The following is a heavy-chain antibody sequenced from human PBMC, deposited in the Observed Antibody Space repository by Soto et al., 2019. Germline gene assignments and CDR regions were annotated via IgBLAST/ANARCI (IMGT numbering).Heavy chain of an antibody. CDR1: GGSISSYY. D-gene: IGHD3-22*01. CDR3: ARGRGYYDSSWVYYYGMDV. J-gene: IGHJ6*02. CDR2: IYTSGST. V-gene: IGHV4-4*07. Sequence: SETLSLTCTVSGGSISSYYWSWIRQPAGKGLEWIGRIYTSGSTNYNPSLKSRVTMSVDTSKNQFSLKLSSVTAADTAVCYCARGRGYYDSSWVYYYGMDVWGQGTTVTVSS.